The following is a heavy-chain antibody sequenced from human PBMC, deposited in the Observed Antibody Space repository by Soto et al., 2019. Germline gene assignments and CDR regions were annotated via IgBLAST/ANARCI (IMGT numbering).Heavy chain of an antibody. CDR1: GGTFSSYT. J-gene: IGHJ6*03. CDR2: IIPILGIA. V-gene: IGHV1-69*02. CDR3: ARSLAGRIAAAYDYYYYYMDV. Sequence: QAQLVQSGAEVKKPGSSVKVSCKASGGTFSSYTISWVRQAPGQGLEWMGRIIPILGIANYAQKFQGRVTITADKSTSTAYMELSSLRSEDTAVYYCARSLAGRIAAAYDYYYYYMDVWGKGTTVTVSS. D-gene: IGHD6-13*01.